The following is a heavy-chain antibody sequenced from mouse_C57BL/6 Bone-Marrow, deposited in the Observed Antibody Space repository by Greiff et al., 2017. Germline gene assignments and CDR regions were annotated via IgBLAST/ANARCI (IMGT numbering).Heavy chain of an antibody. CDR1: GFTFSSYA. V-gene: IGHV5-4*01. D-gene: IGHD2-1*01. CDR2: ISDGGSYT. CDR3: ARDYYGNYVAFAY. J-gene: IGHJ3*01. Sequence: EVQLVESWGGLVKPGGSLKLSCAASGFTFSSYAMSWVRQTPEKRLEWVATISDGGSYTYYPDNVKGRFTISRDNAKNNLYLQMSHLKSEDTAMYYCARDYYGNYVAFAYWGQGTLVTVSA.